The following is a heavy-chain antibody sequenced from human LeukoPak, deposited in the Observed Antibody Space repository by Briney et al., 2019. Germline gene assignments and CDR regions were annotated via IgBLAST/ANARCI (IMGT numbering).Heavy chain of an antibody. Sequence: PGGSLRLSCAASGFTFSSYEMNWVRQAPGKGLEWVSYISSSGSTIYYADSVKGRFTISRDNAKNSLYLQMNSLRAEDTALYYCAKDLFYGDQRLLDYWGQGTLVTVSS. D-gene: IGHD4-17*01. CDR2: ISSSGSTI. CDR1: GFTFSSYE. V-gene: IGHV3-48*03. J-gene: IGHJ4*02. CDR3: AKDLFYGDQRLLDY.